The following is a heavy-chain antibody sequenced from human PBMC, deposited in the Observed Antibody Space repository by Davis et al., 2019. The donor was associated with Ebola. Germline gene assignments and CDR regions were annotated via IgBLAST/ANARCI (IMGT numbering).Heavy chain of an antibody. CDR1: GYTFTGYY. D-gene: IGHD6-13*01. CDR3: ARGGLGDSSSWDV. V-gene: IGHV1-2*05. J-gene: IGHJ6*02. CDR2: INPNSGGT. Sequence: ASVKVSCKASGYTFTGYYMHWVRQAPGQGLEWMGRINPNSGGTNYAQKFQGRVTMTRDTSISTAYMELSRLRSDDTVVYFCARGGLGDSSSWDVWGQGTTVTVSS.